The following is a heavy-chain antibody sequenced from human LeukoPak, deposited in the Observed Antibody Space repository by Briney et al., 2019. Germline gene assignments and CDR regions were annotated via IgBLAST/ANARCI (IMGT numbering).Heavy chain of an antibody. J-gene: IGHJ4*02. D-gene: IGHD5-24*01. Sequence: PGGSLRLSCAASGFTFSSYAMSWVRQAPGKGLEWVSGISGGGGSTYYADSVKGRFTISRDNSKNTLYLQMNSLRAEDTAVFYCATRYVGEMATIRSDYWGQGTLVTVSS. CDR1: GFTFSSYA. CDR3: ATRYVGEMATIRSDY. V-gene: IGHV3-23*01. CDR2: ISGGGGST.